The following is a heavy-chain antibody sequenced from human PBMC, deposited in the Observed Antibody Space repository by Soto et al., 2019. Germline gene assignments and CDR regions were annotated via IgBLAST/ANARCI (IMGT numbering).Heavy chain of an antibody. CDR3: ARQTTVTSALDYYGMDV. CDR1: GGSISSGGYY. D-gene: IGHD4-17*01. CDR2: IYSSGST. J-gene: IGHJ6*02. V-gene: IGHV4-31*03. Sequence: QVQLQESGPGLVKPSQTLSLTCTVSGGSISSGGYYWSWIRQHPGKGLEWIGYIYSSGSTYYNPSLKSRVTITVDTAKNQFSLKLSSVTAADTAVYYCARQTTVTSALDYYGMDVWGQGTTVTVSS.